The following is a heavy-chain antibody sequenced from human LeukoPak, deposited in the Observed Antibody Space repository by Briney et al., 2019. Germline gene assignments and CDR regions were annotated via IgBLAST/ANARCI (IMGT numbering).Heavy chain of an antibody. J-gene: IGHJ4*02. D-gene: IGHD4-17*01. CDR2: ISHGGST. V-gene: IGHV4-38-2*02. Sequence: SETLSLTCTVSGYSISSGYFWGWIRQSPGKGLEWIGTISHGGSTYYNPSLKSRVAISVDTSKNQFSLNLCSVTAADTAVFYCARATVTTEGDYFDYWGQGTLVTVSS. CDR1: GYSISSGYF. CDR3: ARATVTTEGDYFDY.